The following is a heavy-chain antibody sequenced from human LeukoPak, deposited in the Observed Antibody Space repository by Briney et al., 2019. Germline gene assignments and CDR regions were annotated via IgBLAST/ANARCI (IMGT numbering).Heavy chain of an antibody. D-gene: IGHD4-17*01. CDR2: ISYIGTT. CDR1: GDSFSSHY. Sequence: PSETLSLTCAVSGDSFSSHYWTWIRQPPGRGREWIGYISYIGTTNYNPSLKSRVTISIDTSKNQFSLKLSSVTTADTAVYYCARDLVTVTKGFDIWGLGTMVSVSS. CDR3: ARDLVTVTKGFDI. J-gene: IGHJ3*02. V-gene: IGHV4-59*11.